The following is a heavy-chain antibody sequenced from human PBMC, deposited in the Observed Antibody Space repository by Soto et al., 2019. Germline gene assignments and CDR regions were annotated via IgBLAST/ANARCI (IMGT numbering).Heavy chain of an antibody. CDR1: GGSFSGYY. Sequence: SEALSLTCADSGGSFSGYYWSWIRQPPGKGLEWIGEINHSGVTNYSPSLKSRVTISVDRSTKQFSLKLTSVTAADTAFYYCARTKCSGGSCYSWSLDYWGQGTPVTVSS. J-gene: IGHJ4*02. D-gene: IGHD2-15*01. CDR3: ARTKCSGGSCYSWSLDY. V-gene: IGHV4-34*01. CDR2: INHSGVT.